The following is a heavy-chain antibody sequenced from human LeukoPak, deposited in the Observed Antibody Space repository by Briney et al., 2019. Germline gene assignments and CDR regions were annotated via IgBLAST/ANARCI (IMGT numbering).Heavy chain of an antibody. CDR1: GFTFSSYA. D-gene: IGHD3-22*01. CDR3: AKGPSYYDDSSGYPAVDY. Sequence: GGSLRLSCAASGFTFSSYAMHWVRQAPGKGLEWVAFIRYDGSNKYYADSVKGRFTISRDNSKNTLYLQMNSLRAEDTAVYYCAKGPSYYDDSSGYPAVDYWGQGTLVTVSS. CDR2: IRYDGSNK. V-gene: IGHV3-30*02. J-gene: IGHJ4*02.